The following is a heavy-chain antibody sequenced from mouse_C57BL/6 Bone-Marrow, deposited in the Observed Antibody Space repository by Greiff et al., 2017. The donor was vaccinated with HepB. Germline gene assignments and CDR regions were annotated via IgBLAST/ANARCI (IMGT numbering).Heavy chain of an antibody. CDR3: ARPAQAYYAMDY. D-gene: IGHD3-2*02. CDR2: ISNLAYSI. V-gene: IGHV5-15*01. J-gene: IGHJ4*01. Sequence: EVMFVESGGGLVQPGGSLKLSCAASGFTFSDYGMAWVRQAPRKGPEWVAFISNLAYSIYYADTVTGRFTISRENAKNTLYLEMSSLRSEDTAMYYCARPAQAYYAMDYWGQGTSVTVSS. CDR1: GFTFSDYG.